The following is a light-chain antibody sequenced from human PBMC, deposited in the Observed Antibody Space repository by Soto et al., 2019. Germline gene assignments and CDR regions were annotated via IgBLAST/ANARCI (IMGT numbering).Light chain of an antibody. CDR2: EGS. Sequence: QSALTQPASVSGSPGQSITISCTGTSSDVGSYNLVSWYQQHPGKAPKIMIYEGSKRPSGVSNRFSGSKSGNTASLTISGLQAEDEADYYCCSCAGSSTLVFGGGTKLTVL. CDR3: CSCAGSSTLV. J-gene: IGLJ2*01. CDR1: SSDVGSYNL. V-gene: IGLV2-23*01.